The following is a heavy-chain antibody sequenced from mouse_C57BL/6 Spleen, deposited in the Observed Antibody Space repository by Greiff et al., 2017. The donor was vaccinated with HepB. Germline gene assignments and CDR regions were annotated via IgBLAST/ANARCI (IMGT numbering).Heavy chain of an antibody. V-gene: IGHV1-82*01. CDR2: IYPGDGDT. CDR3: ARRWDDAMDY. D-gene: IGHD4-1*01. CDR1: GYAFSSSW. Sequence: VQLQQSGPELVKPGASVKISCKASGYAFSSSWMNWVKQRPGKGLEWIGRIYPGDGDTNYNGKFKGKATLTADKSSSTAYMQLSSLTSEDSAVYFCARRWDDAMDYWGQGTSVTVSS. J-gene: IGHJ4*01.